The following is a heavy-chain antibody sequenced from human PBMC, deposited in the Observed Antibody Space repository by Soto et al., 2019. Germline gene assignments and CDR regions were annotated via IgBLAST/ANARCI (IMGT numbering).Heavy chain of an antibody. CDR2: IIPIFGTA. CDR3: ARGYCSSTSCYEGYRWFDP. J-gene: IGHJ5*02. D-gene: IGHD2-2*01. CDR1: GGTFSSYA. V-gene: IGHV1-69*13. Sequence: EASVKVSCKASGGTFSSYAISWVRQAPGQGLEWMGGIIPIFGTANYAQKFQGRVTITADESTSTAYMELSSLRSEDTAVYYCARGYCSSTSCYEGYRWFDPWGQGTLVTVSS.